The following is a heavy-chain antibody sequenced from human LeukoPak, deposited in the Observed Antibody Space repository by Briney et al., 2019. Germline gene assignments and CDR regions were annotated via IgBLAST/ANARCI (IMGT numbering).Heavy chain of an antibody. CDR1: GYTFTSYG. CDR3: ARVQYYYDSSGYYEYYYYYYMDV. CDR2: ISAYNGNT. V-gene: IGHV1-18*01. J-gene: IGHJ6*03. Sequence: ASVKVSCKASGYTFTSYGISWVRQAPGQGLEWMGWISAYNGNTNYAQKLQGRVTMTTDTPTSTAYMELRSLRSDDTAVYYCARVQYYYDSSGYYEYYYYYYMDVWGKGTTVTVSS. D-gene: IGHD3-22*01.